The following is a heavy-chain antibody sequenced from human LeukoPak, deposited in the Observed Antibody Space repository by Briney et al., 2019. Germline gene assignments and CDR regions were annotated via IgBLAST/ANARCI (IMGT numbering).Heavy chain of an antibody. CDR3: ARESGYSYGLAGFFDY. J-gene: IGHJ4*02. V-gene: IGHV3-53*01. Sequence: PGGSLRLSCAASGFTFSSYSMNWVRQAPGKELEWVSVIYSDGRIHSADSVKGRFTISRDDSKNTLSLQMNSLRAEDTAVYYCARESGYSYGLAGFFDYWGQGTLVTVSS. CDR1: GFTFSSYS. CDR2: IYSDGRI. D-gene: IGHD5-18*01.